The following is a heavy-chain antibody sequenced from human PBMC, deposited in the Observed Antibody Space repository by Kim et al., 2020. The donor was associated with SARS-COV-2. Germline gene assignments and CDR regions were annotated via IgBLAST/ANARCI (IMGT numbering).Heavy chain of an antibody. J-gene: IGHJ4*02. Sequence: GGSLRLSCAASGFTFNFYAMHWVRQAPGKGLEWMAVTSNDGKNEYYADSVKGRFTISRDNSKNTVYLQMNSLRTEDTAVYYCAKDHRIAVAGEVDYWGQGTLVTVSS. CDR3: AKDHRIAVAGEVDY. CDR1: GFTFNFYA. CDR2: TSNDGKNE. V-gene: IGHV3-30*04. D-gene: IGHD6-19*01.